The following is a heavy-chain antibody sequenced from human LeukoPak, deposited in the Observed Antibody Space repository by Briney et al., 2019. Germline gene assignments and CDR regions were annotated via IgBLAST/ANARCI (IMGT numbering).Heavy chain of an antibody. J-gene: IGHJ6*02. D-gene: IGHD6-13*01. V-gene: IGHV4-4*07. Sequence: PSETLSLTCTVSGGSISSYYWTWIRQPAGKGLEWIGRIYPSGSTNYNPSLKSRVTMSVDTSKNQFSLKLSSVTAADTAVYYCASGLAAYSSSWYGMDVWGRGTTVTVSS. CDR1: GGSISSYY. CDR3: ASGLAAYSSSWYGMDV. CDR2: IYPSGST.